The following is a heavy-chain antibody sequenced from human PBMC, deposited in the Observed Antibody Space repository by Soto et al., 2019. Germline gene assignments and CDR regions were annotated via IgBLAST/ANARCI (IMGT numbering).Heavy chain of an antibody. V-gene: IGHV5-51*01. CDR1: GYSFTTYW. Sequence: PGESLKISCKASGYSFTTYWIGWARQRPGKGLEWMGIIYPRDSNIRYSPSFQGQVTMSVDKSITTAYLQWSSLKASDTAMYYCARPEYNYGYVTGFDPWGKGTLVPVSS. CDR2: IYPRDSNI. J-gene: IGHJ5*02. D-gene: IGHD5-18*01. CDR3: ARPEYNYGYVTGFDP.